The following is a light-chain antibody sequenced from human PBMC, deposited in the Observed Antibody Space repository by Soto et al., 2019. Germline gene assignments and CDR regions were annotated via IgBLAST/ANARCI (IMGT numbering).Light chain of an antibody. CDR2: EGS. CDR1: SSDVGSYNL. V-gene: IGLV2-23*01. CDR3: ATWDDSLNGPV. Sequence: QSALTQPASVSGSPGQSITISCTGTSSDVGSYNLVSWYQQHPGKAPKLMIYEGSKRPSGVSKRFSGSKSGNTASLTISGLQAEDEADYYCATWDDSLNGPVFGGGTKLTVL. J-gene: IGLJ3*02.